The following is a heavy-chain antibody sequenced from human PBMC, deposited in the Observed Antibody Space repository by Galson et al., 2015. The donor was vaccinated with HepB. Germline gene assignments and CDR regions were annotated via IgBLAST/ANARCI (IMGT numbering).Heavy chain of an antibody. CDR2: ISYDGSNK. D-gene: IGHD2-21*02. CDR3: ARDFEGGVTAIRGGVFDY. J-gene: IGHJ4*02. Sequence: SLRLSCAASGFTFSSYAMHWVRQAPGKGLEWVAVISYDGSNKYYADSVKGRFTISRDNSKNTLYLQMNSLRAEDTAVYYCARDFEGGVTAIRGGVFDYWGQGTLVTVSS. V-gene: IGHV3-30*04. CDR1: GFTFSSYA.